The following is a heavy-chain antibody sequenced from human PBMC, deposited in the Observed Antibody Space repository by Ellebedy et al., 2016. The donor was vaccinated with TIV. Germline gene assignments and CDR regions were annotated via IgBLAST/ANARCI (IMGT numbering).Heavy chain of an antibody. V-gene: IGHV3-11*01. CDR1: GFTFSDYY. CDR2: ISSSGNTI. J-gene: IGHJ6*03. CDR3: ARAPPENYYYYMDV. Sequence: GESLKISCAASGFTFSDYYMTWIRQAPGKGLEWVSYISSSGNTIYYADSVKGRFTISRDNAKNSLYLQMNSLRAEDTAVYYCARAPPENYYYYMDVWGKGTTVTVSS.